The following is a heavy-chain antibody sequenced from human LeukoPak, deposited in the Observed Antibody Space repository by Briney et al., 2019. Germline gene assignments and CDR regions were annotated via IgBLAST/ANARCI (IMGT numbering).Heavy chain of an antibody. CDR1: GDSVSSNSAA. CDR2: TYYRSKWYN. Sequence: SQTLSLTCAISGDSVSSNSAAWNWIRQSPSRGLEWLGRTYYRSKWYNDYAVSVKSRITINPDTSKNQFSLQLNSVTPEDTAVYYCARDLSPYCRSTSCYSDAFDIWGQGTMVTVSS. CDR3: ARDLSPYCRSTSCYSDAFDI. D-gene: IGHD2-2*01. V-gene: IGHV6-1*01. J-gene: IGHJ3*02.